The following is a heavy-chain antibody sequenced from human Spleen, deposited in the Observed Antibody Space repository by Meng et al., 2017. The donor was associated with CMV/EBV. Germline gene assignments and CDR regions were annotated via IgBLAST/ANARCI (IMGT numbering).Heavy chain of an antibody. D-gene: IGHD3-10*01. Sequence: GGSLRLSCAASGFTFDSYAMSWVRQAPGKGLEWVSGISGSAANTYYADSVKGRFTISRDNSKNTLYLQMNSLRAEDTAIYYCATDPADYYGSGSYWGYWGQGTLVTVSS. CDR3: ATDPADYYGSGSYWGY. V-gene: IGHV3-23*01. CDR1: GFTFDSYA. CDR2: ISGSAANT. J-gene: IGHJ4*02.